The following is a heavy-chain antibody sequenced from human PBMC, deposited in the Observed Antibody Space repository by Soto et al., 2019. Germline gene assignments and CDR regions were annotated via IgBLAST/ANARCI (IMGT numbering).Heavy chain of an antibody. V-gene: IGHV4-59*01. CDR2: IYYSGST. CDR3: ARGHRGYSYGINWFDP. Sequence: SETLSLTCTVSGGSISSYYWSWIRQPPGKGLEWIGYIYYSGSTNYNPFLKSRVTISVDTSKNQFSLKLSSVTAADTAVYYCARGHRGYSYGINWFDPWGQGTLVTVSS. CDR1: GGSISSYY. J-gene: IGHJ5*02. D-gene: IGHD5-18*01.